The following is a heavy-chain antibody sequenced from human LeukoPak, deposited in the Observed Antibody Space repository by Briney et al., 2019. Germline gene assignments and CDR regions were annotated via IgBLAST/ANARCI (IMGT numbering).Heavy chain of an antibody. V-gene: IGHV1-69*05. D-gene: IGHD3-10*01. CDR3: ARTPRIMVRGGGAFDI. CDR2: IIPIFGTA. J-gene: IGHJ3*02. CDR1: GGTFSSYA. Sequence: ASVKVSCKASGGTFSSYAISWVRQAPGQGLEWMGGIIPIFGTANYAQKFQGRVTITTDESTSTAYMELSSLRSEDTAVYYCARTPRIMVRGGGAFDIWGQGTMVTVSS.